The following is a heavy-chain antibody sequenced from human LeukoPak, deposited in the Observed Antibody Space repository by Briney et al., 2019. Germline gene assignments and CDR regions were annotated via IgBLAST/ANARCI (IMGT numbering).Heavy chain of an antibody. D-gene: IGHD6-13*01. J-gene: IGHJ6*03. CDR2: IIPIFGTA. CDR1: GGTFSSYA. CDR3: ARVVGLTGYSSSWYSGYYYYMDV. Sequence: SVKVSCKASGGTFSSYAISWVRQAPGQGLEWMGGIIPIFGTANYAQKFQDRVTITADKSTSTAYMELSSLRSEDTAVYYCARVVGLTGYSSSWYSGYYYYMDVWGKGTTVTVSS. V-gene: IGHV1-69*06.